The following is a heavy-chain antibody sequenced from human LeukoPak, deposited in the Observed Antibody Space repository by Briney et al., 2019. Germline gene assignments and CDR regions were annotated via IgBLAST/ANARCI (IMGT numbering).Heavy chain of an antibody. CDR3: ARDNGQGPNWFDP. CDR2: TYYIAKWYN. Sequence: SQTLSLTCAISGDRVSSNSAAWTWIRQSPSRGLEWLGRTYYIAKWYNDYAVSVKSRITINPDTSKNQFALQLNSVTPEDTAVYYCARDNGQGPNWFDPWGQGTLVTVSS. D-gene: IGHD2-8*01. CDR1: GDRVSSNSAA. J-gene: IGHJ5*02. V-gene: IGHV6-1*01.